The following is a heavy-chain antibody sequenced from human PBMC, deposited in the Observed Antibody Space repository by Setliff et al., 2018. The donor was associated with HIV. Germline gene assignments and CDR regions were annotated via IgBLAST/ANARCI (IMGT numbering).Heavy chain of an antibody. D-gene: IGHD6-6*01. CDR3: SKVSEHRTSSGSFYYYMDV. CDR2: IIPLLGTA. V-gene: IGHV1-69*13. CDR1: GGTFNINA. Sequence: ASVKVSCKASGGTFNINAVTWVRQAPGQGLEWVGAIIPLLGTANYAQKFQGRVTITADDSTSTVYMEVRSLRSADTAVYYCSKVSEHRTSSGSFYYYMDVWGEGTTVTVSS. J-gene: IGHJ6*03.